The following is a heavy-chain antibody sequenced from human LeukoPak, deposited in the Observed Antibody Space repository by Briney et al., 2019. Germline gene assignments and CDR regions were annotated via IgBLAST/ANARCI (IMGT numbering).Heavy chain of an antibody. V-gene: IGHV3-33*01. J-gene: IGHJ4*02. CDR3: ARHYKSGYGENDY. D-gene: IGHD5-12*01. CDR1: GFTFSSYG. CDR2: IWYDGSNK. Sequence: PGGSLRLSCAASGFTFSSYGMHWVRQAPGKGLEWVAVIWYDGSNKYYADSVKGRFTISRDNSKNTLYLQMNSLRAEDTAVYYCARHYKSGYGENDYWGQGTLVTVSS.